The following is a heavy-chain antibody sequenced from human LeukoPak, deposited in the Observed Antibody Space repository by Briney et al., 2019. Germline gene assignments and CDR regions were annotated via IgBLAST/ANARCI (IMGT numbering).Heavy chain of an antibody. CDR1: GGSFSGYY. CDR2: INHSGST. CDR3: ARGPVWGSSVDY. V-gene: IGHV4-34*01. J-gene: IGHJ4*02. D-gene: IGHD3-16*01. Sequence: PSETLSLTCAVYGGSFSGYYWSWIRQPPGKGLEWIGEINHSGSTNYNPSLKSRVTISVDTSKNQFSLKLSSGTAADTAVYYCARGPVWGSSVDYWGQGTLVTVSS.